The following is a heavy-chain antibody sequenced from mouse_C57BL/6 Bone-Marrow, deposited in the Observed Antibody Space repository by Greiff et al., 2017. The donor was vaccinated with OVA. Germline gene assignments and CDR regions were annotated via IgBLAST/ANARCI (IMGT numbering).Heavy chain of an antibody. J-gene: IGHJ2*01. CDR2: ISDGGSYT. V-gene: IGHV5-4*03. Sequence: EVMLVESGGGLVKPGGSLKLSCAASGFTFSSYAMSWVRQTPEKRLVWVATISDGGSYTYYTDNVKGRITISRDNAKNNLYLQMSHLKSEDTAMYYCARVGGFCQFDSWDRGTTLTVTA. CDR1: GFTFSSYA. CDR3: ARVGGFCQFDS. D-gene: IGHD1-1*01.